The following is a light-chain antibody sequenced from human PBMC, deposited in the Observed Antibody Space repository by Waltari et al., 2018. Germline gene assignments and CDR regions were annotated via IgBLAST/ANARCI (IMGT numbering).Light chain of an antibody. Sequence: EIVMTQSPATLSVSPGEGVTLSCRASQGVGTNIAWYKQRPGQAPRLLIYDASTRASGVPARFSGSGAEAEFTLIISNLQSEDLALYFCQQYRDWYSFGQGTKLQIK. CDR3: QQYRDWYS. CDR2: DAS. J-gene: IGKJ2*01. CDR1: QGVGTN. V-gene: IGKV3-15*01.